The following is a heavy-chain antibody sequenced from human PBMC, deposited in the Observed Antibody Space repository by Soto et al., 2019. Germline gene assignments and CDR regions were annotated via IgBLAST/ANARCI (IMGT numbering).Heavy chain of an antibody. D-gene: IGHD3-16*01. CDR2: ISGSGGNT. CDR3: AKGSSLSWGIYYFDF. CDR1: GFTFSSYA. J-gene: IGHJ4*02. Sequence: EVQLLESGGGLLQPGGSLRLSCAASGFTFSSYAMSWVRQAPGKGLEWVSGISGSGGNTYYADSVKGRFTISRDNSKNTLYLQTNSLRAEDTAVYYCAKGSSLSWGIYYFDFWGQGTLVTVSS. V-gene: IGHV3-23*01.